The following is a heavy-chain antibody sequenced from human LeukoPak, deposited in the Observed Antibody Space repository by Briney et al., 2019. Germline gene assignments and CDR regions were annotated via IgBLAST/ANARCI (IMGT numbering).Heavy chain of an antibody. D-gene: IGHD3-16*01. CDR3: ARDPGSYGDAFDI. V-gene: IGHV1-18*01. CDR2: ICAYSGDT. J-gene: IGHJ3*02. Sequence: ASVKVSCKASGYTFTNYGISWVRQAPGQGLEWMGWICAYSGDTNYAQKFQGRVTMTRDTSTSTAYMELRSLRSDDTAVYYCARDPGSYGDAFDIWGQGTMVTVSA. CDR1: GYTFTNYG.